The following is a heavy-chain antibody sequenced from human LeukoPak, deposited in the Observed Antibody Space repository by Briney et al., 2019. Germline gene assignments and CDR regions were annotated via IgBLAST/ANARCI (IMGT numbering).Heavy chain of an antibody. D-gene: IGHD6-19*01. CDR3: AKDLAIAVAGSGYFDY. CDR2: ISGSGGST. V-gene: IGHV3-23*01. Sequence: QPGGSLRLSCAASGFTFSSYAMSWVRQAPRKGLEWVSAISGSGGSTYYADSVKGRCTISRDNSKNTLYLQMNSLRAEDTAVYYCAKDLAIAVAGSGYFDYWGQGTLVTVSS. J-gene: IGHJ4*02. CDR1: GFTFSSYA.